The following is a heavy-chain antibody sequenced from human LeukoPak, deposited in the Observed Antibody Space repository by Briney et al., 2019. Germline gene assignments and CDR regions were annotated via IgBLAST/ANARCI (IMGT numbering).Heavy chain of an antibody. CDR1: GGSISSYY. V-gene: IGHV4-59*08. CDR2: IYYSGST. D-gene: IGHD6-13*01. J-gene: IGHJ3*02. CDR3: ARLLTPGTAPDAFDI. Sequence: KPSETLSLTCTVSGGSISSYYWSWIRQPPGKGLEWIGYIYYSGSTNYNPSLKTRVTISVDRSKNQFSLKLNSVTAADTAVYYCARLLTPGTAPDAFDIWGQGTMVTVSS.